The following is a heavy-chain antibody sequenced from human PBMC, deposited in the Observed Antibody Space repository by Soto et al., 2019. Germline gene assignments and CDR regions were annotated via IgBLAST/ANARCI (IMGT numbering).Heavy chain of an antibody. V-gene: IGHV3-7*01. CDR1: GFTFSNYW. Sequence: DVQLVESGGGLVQPGGSLRLSCAASGFTFSNYWMSWVRQAPGKGLEWVANIKQDGSENYYVDSVNGRFTTSRDNTKNSFYLQMNGLRAEDSAVYYRARDQINGWKFDYWGRGPLVTVSS. D-gene: IGHD6-19*01. CDR3: ARDQINGWKFDY. CDR2: IKQDGSEN. J-gene: IGHJ4*02.